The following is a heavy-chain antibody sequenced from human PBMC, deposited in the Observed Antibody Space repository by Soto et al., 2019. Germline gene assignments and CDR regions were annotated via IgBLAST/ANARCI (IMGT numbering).Heavy chain of an antibody. CDR2: INHSGST. CDR3: ARDHWVYAFDY. D-gene: IGHD2-8*01. Sequence: PSDTLSLTCAVYGGSFSGYYCIWIRQPPGKGLEWIGEINHSGSTNYNPSLKSRVTISVDTSKNQFSLKLSSVTAADTAVYYCARDHWVYAFDYWGQGTLVTVSS. V-gene: IGHV4-34*01. CDR1: GGSFSGYY. J-gene: IGHJ4*02.